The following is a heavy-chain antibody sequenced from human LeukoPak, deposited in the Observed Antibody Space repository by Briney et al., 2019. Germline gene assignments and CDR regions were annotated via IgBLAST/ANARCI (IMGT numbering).Heavy chain of an antibody. J-gene: IGHJ3*02. D-gene: IGHD3-22*01. CDR1: GYTFTGYY. V-gene: IGHV1-2*02. CDR3: ARDQTYYYDSSGYPDAFDI. CDR2: INPNSGGT. Sequence: ASVKVSCKASGYTFTGYYMHWVRQAPGQGLEWMGWINPNSGGTNYAQKFQGRVTMTRDTSISTAYMELSRLRSGDTAVYYCARDQTYYYDSSGYPDAFDIWGQGTMVTVSS.